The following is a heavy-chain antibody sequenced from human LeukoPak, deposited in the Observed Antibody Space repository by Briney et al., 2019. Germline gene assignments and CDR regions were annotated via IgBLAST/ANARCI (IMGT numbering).Heavy chain of an antibody. CDR3: ARVNTPVATFDY. J-gene: IGHJ4*02. CDR2: ISHSGST. CDR1: GYSISSTYY. V-gene: IGHV4-38-2*02. D-gene: IGHD5-18*01. Sequence: SETLSLTCTVSGYSISSTYYGGWIRQPPGKELEWIASISHSGSTYYNPSLKSRVTISVDTSKNQFSLKLSSVTAADTAVYYCARVNTPVATFDYWGQGTLVTVSS.